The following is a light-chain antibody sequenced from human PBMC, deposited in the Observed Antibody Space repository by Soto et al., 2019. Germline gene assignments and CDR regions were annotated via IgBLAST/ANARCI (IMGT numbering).Light chain of an antibody. CDR1: QDIKNY. CDR2: DAS. J-gene: IGKJ4*01. V-gene: IGKV1-33*01. Sequence: DIQMTQSPSSLSASVGDRVTITCQASQDIKNYLNWYQQKPGKAPNLLIYDASNLKTGVPSRFSGSGSGTHFTFPISSLQPEDIATYYCQHYYHRPPRSFGGGTKVEIK. CDR3: QHYYHRPPRS.